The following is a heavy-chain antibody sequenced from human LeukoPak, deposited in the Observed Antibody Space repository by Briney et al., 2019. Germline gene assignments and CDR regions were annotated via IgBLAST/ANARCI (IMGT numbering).Heavy chain of an antibody. CDR1: GGTFSSYT. V-gene: IGHV1-69*05. CDR2: IIPIFGTA. J-gene: IGHJ3*02. Sequence: SVKVSCKASGGTFSSYTISWVRQGPGQGLEWMGRIIPIFGTANYAQKFQGRVAITTDESTSTAYMELSSLRSEDTAVYYCARDFYGFGAFDIWGQGTMATVS. CDR3: ARDFYGFGAFDI. D-gene: IGHD3-10*01.